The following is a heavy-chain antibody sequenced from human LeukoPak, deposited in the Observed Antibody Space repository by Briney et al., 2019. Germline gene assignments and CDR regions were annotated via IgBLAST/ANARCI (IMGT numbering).Heavy chain of an antibody. Sequence: PGGSMRLSCAASGFTFSDYYMSWIRQAPGKGLEWVSYISSSGSTIYYADSVKGRFTISRDNAKNSLYLQMNSLRAEDTAVYYCARDCRGYSFPYYYGMDVWGQGTTVTVSS. J-gene: IGHJ6*02. CDR3: ARDCRGYSFPYYYGMDV. V-gene: IGHV3-11*01. CDR2: ISSSGSTI. D-gene: IGHD5-18*01. CDR1: GFTFSDYY.